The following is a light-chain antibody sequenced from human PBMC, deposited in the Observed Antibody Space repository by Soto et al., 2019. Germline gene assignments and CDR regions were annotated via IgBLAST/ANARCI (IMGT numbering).Light chain of an antibody. V-gene: IGLV2-14*01. CDR3: SSYTSSSTAVV. CDR2: DVS. J-gene: IGLJ2*01. CDR1: SSDVGGYNY. Sequence: QSALTQPASVSGSPGQSITISCTGTSSDVGGYNYVSWYQQHPGKAPKLMIYDVSNRPSGVSNRFSGSKSGNTASLTISGRQVEDEADYYCSSYTSSSTAVVFGGGTKLTVL.